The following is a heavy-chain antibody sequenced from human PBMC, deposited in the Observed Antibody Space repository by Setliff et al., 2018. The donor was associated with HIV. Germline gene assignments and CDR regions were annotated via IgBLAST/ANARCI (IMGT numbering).Heavy chain of an antibody. J-gene: IGHJ4*02. CDR3: ARDVTAAGTGLFDY. CDR1: GGSLSDSY. CDR2: INDSGNT. V-gene: IGHV4-34*01. Sequence: SETLSLTCAVYGGSLSDSYYNWIRQSPGKGLEWIGEINDSGNTNYSPSLKTRVTISVDTSKNQFSLKLTSVTAADTAVYYCARDVTAAGTGLFDYGGQGTLVTVSS. D-gene: IGHD6-13*01.